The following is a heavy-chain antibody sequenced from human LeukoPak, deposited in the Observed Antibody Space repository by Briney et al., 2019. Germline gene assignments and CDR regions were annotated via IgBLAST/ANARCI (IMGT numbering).Heavy chain of an antibody. Sequence: GASVKVSCKASGYIFTSYGITWVRQAPGQGLEWMGRITTFNDRTVLAEKFRARITMTTDTTTAYMTLRKLRSDDTAVYYCARPGSSSWSSLLDYWGQGTLVIVS. D-gene: IGHD6-13*01. CDR3: ARPGSSSWSSLLDY. J-gene: IGHJ4*02. CDR2: ITTFNDRT. CDR1: GYIFTSYG. V-gene: IGHV1-18*01.